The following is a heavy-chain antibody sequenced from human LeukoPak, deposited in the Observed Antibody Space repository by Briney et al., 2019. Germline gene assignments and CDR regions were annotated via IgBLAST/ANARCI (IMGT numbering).Heavy chain of an antibody. CDR1: GGSISSSTSC. V-gene: IGHV4-39*07. CDR2: MYYSGST. Sequence: SETLSLTCTVSGGSISSSTSCWSWVRQPPGKGLEWIGCMYYSGSTYYGSSLKGRVTISLGTPKNQFSLKLSSVTAADTAVYYCARVPYYDSSGYSTFDFDYWGQGTLVTVSS. J-gene: IGHJ4*02. CDR3: ARVPYYDSSGYSTFDFDY. D-gene: IGHD3-22*01.